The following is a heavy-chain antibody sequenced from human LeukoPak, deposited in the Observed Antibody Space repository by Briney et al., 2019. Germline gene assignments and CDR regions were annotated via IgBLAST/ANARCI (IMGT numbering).Heavy chain of an antibody. V-gene: IGHV4-61*02. J-gene: IGHJ5*02. Sequence: GGSISXXXXYXSWIXQPAGXGLXXIGXXYTXGSTNYNPSLKSRVTMSLDTSKNQISLKLSSVTAADTAVYYCARGKRGYDILTGYSQYNYFDPWGQGTLVTVSS. CDR1: GGSISXXXXY. CDR3: ARGKRGYDILTGYSQYNYFDP. D-gene: IGHD3-9*01. CDR2: XYTXGST.